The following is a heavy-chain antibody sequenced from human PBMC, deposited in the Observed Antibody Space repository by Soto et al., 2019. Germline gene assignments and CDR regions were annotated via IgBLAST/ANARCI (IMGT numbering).Heavy chain of an antibody. Sequence: QVQLQESGPGLVKPSETLSLTCTVSGGSISSYYWSWIRQPPGKGLEWIGYIYYSGSTNYNPSLTSGVTLSVDTSKNQFSLKLGSVTAADTAVYYCARQGSGSSWYSYYYGMDVWGQGTTVTVSS. J-gene: IGHJ6*02. V-gene: IGHV4-59*08. CDR3: ARQGSGSSWYSYYYGMDV. CDR2: IYYSGST. CDR1: GGSISSYY. D-gene: IGHD6-13*01.